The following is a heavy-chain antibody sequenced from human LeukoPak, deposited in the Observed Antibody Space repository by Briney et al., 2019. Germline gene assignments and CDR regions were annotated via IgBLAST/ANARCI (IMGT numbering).Heavy chain of an antibody. CDR1: GGSFSGYY. J-gene: IGHJ6*03. V-gene: IGHV4-34*01. D-gene: IGHD3-3*01. CDR3: ARDTYDFWSGPMDV. Sequence: SETLSLTCAVYGGSFSGYYWSWIRQPPGKGLEWIGEINHSGSTNYNPSLKSRVTISVDTSKNQFSLKLSSVTAADTAVYYCARDTYDFWSGPMDVWGKGTTVTVSS. CDR2: INHSGST.